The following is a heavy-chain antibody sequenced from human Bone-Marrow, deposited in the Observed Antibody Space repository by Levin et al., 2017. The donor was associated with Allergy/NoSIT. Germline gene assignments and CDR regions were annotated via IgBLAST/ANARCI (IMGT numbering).Heavy chain of an antibody. V-gene: IGHV1-69*06. Sequence: PGASVKVSCKASGGTFSSYAISWVRQAPGQGLEWMGGIIPIFGTANYAQKFQGRVTITADKSTSTAYMELSSLRSEDTAVYYCARTHPKFWSGYSYYMDVWGKGTTVTVSS. CDR1: GGTFSSYA. J-gene: IGHJ6*03. D-gene: IGHD3-3*01. CDR3: ARTHPKFWSGYSYYMDV. CDR2: IIPIFGTA.